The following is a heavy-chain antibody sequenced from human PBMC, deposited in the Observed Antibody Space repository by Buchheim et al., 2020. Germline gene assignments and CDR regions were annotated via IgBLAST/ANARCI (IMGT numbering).Heavy chain of an antibody. V-gene: IGHV4-30-4*01. CDR2: IYYSGST. CDR1: GGSISSGDYY. CDR3: AKFNRGYSYGTAHVDY. D-gene: IGHD5-18*01. Sequence: QVQLQESGPGLVKPSQTLSLTCTVSGGSISSGDYYWSWIRQPPGKGLEWIGYIYYSGSTYYNPSLKSRVTISVETSNNQFSLKLSSVTAADTALYYCAKFNRGYSYGTAHVDYWGQGTL. J-gene: IGHJ4*02.